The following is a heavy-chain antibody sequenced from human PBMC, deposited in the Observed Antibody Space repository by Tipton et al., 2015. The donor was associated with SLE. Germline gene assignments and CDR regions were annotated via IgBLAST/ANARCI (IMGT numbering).Heavy chain of an antibody. CDR1: GYTFTSYY. D-gene: IGHD1-26*01. J-gene: IGHJ3*02. V-gene: IGHV1-46*01. Sequence: QLVQSGAEVKKPGASVKVSCKASGYTFTSYYMHWVRQAPGQGLEWMGIINPSGGSTSYAQKFQGRVTMTRDTSTSTVYMELSSLRSEDTAVYYCARDVGREGATFAFDIWGQGTMVTVSS. CDR2: INPSGGST. CDR3: ARDVGREGATFAFDI.